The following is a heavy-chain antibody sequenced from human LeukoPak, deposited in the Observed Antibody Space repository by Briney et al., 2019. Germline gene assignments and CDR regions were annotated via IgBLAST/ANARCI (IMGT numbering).Heavy chain of an antibody. CDR3: AKETYYYDSSGYYSYYYMDV. Sequence: QPGGSLRLSCAASGFTFSSYAMSWVRQAPGKGLEWVSAISGSGGSTYYADSVKGRFTISRDNSKNTLYLQMNSLRAEDTAVYYCAKETYYYDSSGYYSYYYMDVWGKGTTVTVSS. CDR2: ISGSGGST. V-gene: IGHV3-23*01. J-gene: IGHJ6*03. CDR1: GFTFSSYA. D-gene: IGHD3-22*01.